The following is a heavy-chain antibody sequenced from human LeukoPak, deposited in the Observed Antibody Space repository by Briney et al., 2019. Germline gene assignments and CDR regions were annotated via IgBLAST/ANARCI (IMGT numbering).Heavy chain of an antibody. Sequence: GGSLRLSCTASGFTFSNHAMHWVRQAPGKGLEWLTVISYHGRNEYYADSVMGRFTISRDNSKNTVSLQLNSLRVEDAAVYYCAKTGRYWGQGTLVTVSS. J-gene: IGHJ4*02. CDR3: AKTGRY. CDR2: ISYHGRNE. CDR1: GFTFSNHA. D-gene: IGHD1-26*01. V-gene: IGHV3-30*04.